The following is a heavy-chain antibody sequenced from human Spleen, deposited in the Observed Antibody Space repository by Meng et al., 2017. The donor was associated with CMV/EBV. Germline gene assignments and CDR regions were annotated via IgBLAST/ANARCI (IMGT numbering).Heavy chain of an antibody. CDR3: ARWRWDTSGYYQNY. D-gene: IGHD3-22*01. CDR1: GGSISSSNW. Sequence: SGGSISSSNWWNWVRQPPGKGLEWIGEIYHSGSTNYNPSLKSRVTISVDKSKNQFSLKLSSVTAADTAVYYCARWRWDTSGYYQNYWGQGTLVTVSS. V-gene: IGHV4-4*02. J-gene: IGHJ4*02. CDR2: IYHSGST.